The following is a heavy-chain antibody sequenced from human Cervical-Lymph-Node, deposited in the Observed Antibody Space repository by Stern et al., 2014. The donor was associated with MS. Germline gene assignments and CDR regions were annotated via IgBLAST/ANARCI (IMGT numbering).Heavy chain of an antibody. CDR2: ITTLFGTT. CDR1: GGSFSTFS. D-gene: IGHD2-21*01. V-gene: IGHV1-69*06. Sequence: QLVQSGAEVKKPGSSVKVSCKASGGSFSTFSITWGRQAPGQGPEWMAGITTLFGTTSFAHKFQGRVTLTADTSTNTVYMELSSLRSDDTDVYYCARDPAVLIQGSYYGLDVWGQGTTVIVS. CDR3: ARDPAVLIQGSYYGLDV. J-gene: IGHJ6*02.